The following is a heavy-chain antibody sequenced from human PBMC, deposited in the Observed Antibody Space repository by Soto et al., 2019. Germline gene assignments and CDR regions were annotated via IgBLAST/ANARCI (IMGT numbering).Heavy chain of an antibody. J-gene: IGHJ5*02. CDR3: ARLVVVAPVANA. CDR1: GGSISYNSYY. Sequence: SETLSLTCSVSGGSISYNSYYWGWIRQPPGKGLEWVGGIFYTGTTYYSPSLKDRATISVDTSKNSFSLNLTSVTAADTAVYFCARLVVVAPVANAWGQGTLVTVSS. CDR2: IFYTGTT. V-gene: IGHV4-39*02. D-gene: IGHD2-2*01.